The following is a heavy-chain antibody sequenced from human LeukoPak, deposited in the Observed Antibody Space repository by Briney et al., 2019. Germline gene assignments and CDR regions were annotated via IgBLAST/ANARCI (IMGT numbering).Heavy chain of an antibody. J-gene: IGHJ4*02. CDR2: IYPGDSDT. V-gene: IGHV5-51*01. CDR1: GFDFTTYW. D-gene: IGHD4-17*01. CDR3: ARIGFYGDYFDY. Sequence: GESLKISCQVFGFDFTTYWIGWVRQMPGRGLEWVAIIYPGDSDTRYSPSFQGQVTISADKSISTAYLQWSSLKASDTAMYYCARIGFYGDYFDYWGQGTLVTVSS.